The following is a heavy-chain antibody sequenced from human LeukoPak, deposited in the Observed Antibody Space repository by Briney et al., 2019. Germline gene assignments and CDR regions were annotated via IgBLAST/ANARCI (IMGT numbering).Heavy chain of an antibody. D-gene: IGHD3-22*01. CDR2: ITPNNGNI. J-gene: IGHJ6*03. Sequence: ASVKVSCKASGYTFTTYGITWVRQAPGQGLEWMGWITPNNGNINYAQKFQGRFAMTTDTSTTTAYMELRSLRSDDTAVYYCARGGKYYYDSSGSFYCYYMDVWGKGTTVTISS. CDR3: ARGGKYYYDSSGSFYCYYMDV. V-gene: IGHV1-18*01. CDR1: GYTFTTYG.